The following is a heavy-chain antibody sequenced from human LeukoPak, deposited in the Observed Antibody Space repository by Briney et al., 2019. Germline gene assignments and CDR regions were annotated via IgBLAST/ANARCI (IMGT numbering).Heavy chain of an antibody. D-gene: IGHD1-26*01. Sequence: PGGSLRLSCAASGFTFSGYTMTWVRQAPGKGLEWVSSISNISTYIYYADSVKGRFTVSRDNAKNSLYLQMNSLRVEDTAVYYCGKDMTPGGLDDWGQGTLVTVSS. V-gene: IGHV3-21*04. J-gene: IGHJ4*02. CDR1: GFTFSGYT. CDR3: GKDMTPGGLDD. CDR2: ISNISTYI.